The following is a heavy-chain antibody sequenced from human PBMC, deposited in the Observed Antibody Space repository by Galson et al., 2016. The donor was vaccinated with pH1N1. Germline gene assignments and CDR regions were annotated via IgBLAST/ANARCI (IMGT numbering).Heavy chain of an antibody. J-gene: IGHJ5*02. CDR1: GFSLSTSGVG. D-gene: IGHD4-17*01. Sequence: PALVKPTQTLTLTCTFSGFSLSTSGVGVGWIRQPSGKALEWLALIYWNDDKRYSPSLKSRLTITKDTSKNQVALTMTNMDPVDTATYYCAHSLYGDYVGWFDPWGQGTLVTVSS. CDR3: AHSLYGDYVGWFDP. CDR2: IYWNDDK. V-gene: IGHV2-5*01.